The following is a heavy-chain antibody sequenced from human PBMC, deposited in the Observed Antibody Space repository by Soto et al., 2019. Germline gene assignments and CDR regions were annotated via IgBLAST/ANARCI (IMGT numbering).Heavy chain of an antibody. CDR2: IGTAGDT. J-gene: IGHJ4*02. CDR1: GFTFSNYD. V-gene: IGHV3-13*01. D-gene: IGHD3-16*01. Sequence: EVQLVESGGGLVQPGGSLRLSCAASGFTFSNYDMHWVRQTSGKGLEWVAGIGTAGDTYYPGSVKGRFSISRENAKNSFYLQMNSLRADDTAVYYCARGGLYICGQGTLVTVSS. CDR3: ARGGLYI.